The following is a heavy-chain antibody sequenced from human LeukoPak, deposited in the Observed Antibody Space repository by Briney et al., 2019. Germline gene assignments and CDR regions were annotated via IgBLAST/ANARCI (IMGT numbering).Heavy chain of an antibody. CDR3: ARDLPSRYYDYVWGSYPLPDY. J-gene: IGHJ4*02. Sequence: ASVKVSCKASGYTFTSYGISWVRQAPGQGLEWMGWISAYNGNTNYAQKLQGRVTMTTDTSTSTAYMELRSLRSDDTAVYYCARDLPSRYYDYVWGSYPLPDYWGQGTLVTVSS. CDR2: ISAYNGNT. D-gene: IGHD3-16*01. V-gene: IGHV1-18*01. CDR1: GYTFTSYG.